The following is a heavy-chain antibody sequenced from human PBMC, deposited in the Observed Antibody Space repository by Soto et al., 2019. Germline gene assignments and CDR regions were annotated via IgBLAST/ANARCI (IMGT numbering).Heavy chain of an antibody. V-gene: IGHV4-59*01. CDR2: IYYSGST. Sequence: SEPLSLTCTVSGGSISSYYWSWIRQPPGKGLEWIGYIYYSGSTNYNPSLKSRVTISVDTSKNQFSLKLTSVTAADTAVYYCARVSARYDYVWGSYRTDYGMDVWGQGTTVTVSS. CDR3: ARVSARYDYVWGSYRTDYGMDV. CDR1: GGSISSYY. J-gene: IGHJ6*02. D-gene: IGHD3-16*02.